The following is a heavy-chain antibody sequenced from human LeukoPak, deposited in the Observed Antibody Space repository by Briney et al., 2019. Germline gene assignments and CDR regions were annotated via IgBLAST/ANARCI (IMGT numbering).Heavy chain of an antibody. Sequence: GASVKVSCKASGYTFTSYGISWVRQAPGQGREWMGIINPSGGSTSYAQKFQGRVTMTRDMSTSTVYMELSSLRSEDTAVYYCARAVRRWFGELLVREKRQALDYWGQGTLVTVSS. CDR3: ARAVRRWFGELLVREKRQALDY. V-gene: IGHV1-46*01. CDR2: INPSGGST. D-gene: IGHD3-10*01. J-gene: IGHJ4*02. CDR1: GYTFTSYG.